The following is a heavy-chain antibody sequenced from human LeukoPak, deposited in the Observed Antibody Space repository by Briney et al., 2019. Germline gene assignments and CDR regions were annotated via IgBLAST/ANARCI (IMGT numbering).Heavy chain of an antibody. V-gene: IGHV3-33*06. Sequence: GRSLRLSCTASGFTFSGLGMQWVRQAPGKGLEWVAMIWHDGSVEEYAASVKGRFSISRDNSQNTLYLQMNRLRDDDTAVYYCAKEGDQFRGYLDAWGKGTTVTVSS. CDR2: IWHDGSVE. CDR3: AKEGDQFRGYLDA. J-gene: IGHJ6*03. CDR1: GFTFSGLG. D-gene: IGHD3-16*01.